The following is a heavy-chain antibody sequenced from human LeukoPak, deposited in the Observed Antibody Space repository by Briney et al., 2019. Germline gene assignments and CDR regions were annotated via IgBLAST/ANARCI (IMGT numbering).Heavy chain of an antibody. CDR3: ARHVDGVVSTKLDY. CDR2: IYYSGST. D-gene: IGHD3-22*01. CDR1: GGSVSSSSYY. V-gene: IGHV4-39*01. Sequence: PSETLSLTCTASGGSVSSSSYYWGWIRQPPGKGLEWIRSIYYSGSTYYNPSLKSRVTISVDTSTNQFSLKLSSVAAADTAVYYCARHVDGVVSTKLDYWGQGALVTVSS. J-gene: IGHJ4*02.